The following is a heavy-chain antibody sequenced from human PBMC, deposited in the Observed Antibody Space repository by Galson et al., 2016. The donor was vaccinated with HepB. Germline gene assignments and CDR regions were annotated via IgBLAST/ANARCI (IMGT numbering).Heavy chain of an antibody. CDR2: IKQDGSEK. J-gene: IGHJ4*02. V-gene: IGHV3-7*01. D-gene: IGHD3/OR15-3a*01. CDR3: AGKDL. CDR1: GDSISSSSYF. Sequence: ETLSLTCTVSGDSISSSSYFWGWIRQPPGKGLEWVANIKQDGSEKMYVDSVKGRFTISRDNAKNSVSLQMNSLRVEDTAVYYCAGKDLRGQGTLVTVSS.